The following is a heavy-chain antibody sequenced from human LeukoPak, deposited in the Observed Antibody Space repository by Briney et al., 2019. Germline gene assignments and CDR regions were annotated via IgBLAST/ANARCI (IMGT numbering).Heavy chain of an antibody. Sequence: ASVKVSCKASGCTFTSYYMYWVRQAPGQGLEWMGIFNPSGGTTSYAQKFRGRVTMTRDTSTSTVYMELSSLRSEDTAVYYCARDRGITGTSDGFDIWGQGTMVTVSS. V-gene: IGHV1-46*01. J-gene: IGHJ3*02. CDR2: FNPSGGTT. CDR3: ARDRGITGTSDGFDI. D-gene: IGHD1-20*01. CDR1: GCTFTSYY.